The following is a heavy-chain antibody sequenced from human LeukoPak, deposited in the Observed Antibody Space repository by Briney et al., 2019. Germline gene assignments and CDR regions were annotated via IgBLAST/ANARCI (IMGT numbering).Heavy chain of an antibody. CDR1: GYSFTTYW. V-gene: IGHV5-51*01. Sequence: GESLKISCKGSGYSFTTYWIAWVRQMPGKGLEWMGIIYPGDFDTRYSPSFQGQVTISAGKSIRTAYLQWSSLKASDTAMYYCARRSRNADLDYWGQGTLVTVSS. CDR3: ARRSRNADLDY. J-gene: IGHJ4*02. D-gene: IGHD3-10*01. CDR2: IYPGDFDT.